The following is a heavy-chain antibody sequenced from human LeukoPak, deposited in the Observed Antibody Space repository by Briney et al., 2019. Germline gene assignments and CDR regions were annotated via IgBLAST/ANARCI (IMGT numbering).Heavy chain of an antibody. Sequence: GGSLRLSCAASGFTFDDYGMSWVRQAPGKGLEWVSGINWNGGSTGYADSVKGRFTISRDNAKNSLYLQVNSLRAEDTALYYCARDAKKTYYYGSGSYREVYFDYWGQGTLVTVSS. CDR2: INWNGGST. D-gene: IGHD3-10*01. V-gene: IGHV3-20*04. CDR3: ARDAKKTYYYGSGSYREVYFDY. J-gene: IGHJ4*02. CDR1: GFTFDDYG.